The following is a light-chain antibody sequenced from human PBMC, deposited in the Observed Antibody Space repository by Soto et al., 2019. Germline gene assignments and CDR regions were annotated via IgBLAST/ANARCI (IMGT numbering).Light chain of an antibody. CDR2: DTS. CDR1: QSVSSY. J-gene: IGKJ1*01. CDR3: QQRSTWRGT. V-gene: IGKV3-11*01. Sequence: EIVLTQSPATLSLSPEERATLSCRASQSVSSYLAWYQQKPGQAPRLLIYDTSNRATGIPARFSGSGSGTDFTLTISSLEPEDFAVYYCQQRSTWRGTFGQGTKLEIK.